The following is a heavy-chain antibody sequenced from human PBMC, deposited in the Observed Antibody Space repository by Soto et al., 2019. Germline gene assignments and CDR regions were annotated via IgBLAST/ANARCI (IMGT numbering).Heavy chain of an antibody. D-gene: IGHD3-22*01. J-gene: IGHJ4*02. Sequence: GGSLRLSCAASGFTFSSYAMSWVRQAPGKGLEWVSAISGSGGSKYYADSVKGRFTISRDNSKNTLYLQMNSLRAEDTAVYYCAKGDSSGYYYCFDYWGQGTLVTVSS. CDR2: ISGSGGSK. CDR1: GFTFSSYA. V-gene: IGHV3-23*01. CDR3: AKGDSSGYYYCFDY.